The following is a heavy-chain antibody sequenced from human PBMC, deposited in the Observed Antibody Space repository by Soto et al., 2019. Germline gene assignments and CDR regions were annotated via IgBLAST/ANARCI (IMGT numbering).Heavy chain of an antibody. D-gene: IGHD2-15*01. CDR1: GGTFSIDT. CDR3: AREGPPDIAWFDP. J-gene: IGHJ5*02. CDR2: SA. Sequence: QVQLVQSGAEVKKPGSSVKVSCEASGGTFSIDTISWVRQAPGQGLEWMGGSANSAQKFQGRLTVTADESTSTVYLQLSSLTSEYTAVYYCAREGPPDIAWFDPWGQGTLVSVSS. V-gene: IGHV1-69*01.